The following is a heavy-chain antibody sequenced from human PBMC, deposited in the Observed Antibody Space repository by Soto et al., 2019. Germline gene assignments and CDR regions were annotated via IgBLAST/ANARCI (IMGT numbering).Heavy chain of an antibody. CDR3: ARDFSLDY. CDR2: IKEDGSEK. J-gene: IGHJ4*02. V-gene: IGHV3-7*03. CDR1: GFNFSTYW. Sequence: EVQLVESGGGLVQPGGSLRLSCAASGFNFSTYWMTWVSQAPGKGLEWVANIKEDGSEKYDVDSVKGRFAISRDNAKNSVYLQMNSLRAEHTAVYYCARDFSLDYWGQGTLVSVSS.